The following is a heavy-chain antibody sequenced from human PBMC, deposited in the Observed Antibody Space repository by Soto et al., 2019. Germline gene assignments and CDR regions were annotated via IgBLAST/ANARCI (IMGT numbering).Heavy chain of an antibody. V-gene: IGHV3-30-3*01. J-gene: IGHJ6*02. CDR1: GFTFSYHA. CDR3: ARGTTTSPFSVMDV. Sequence: QVQLVESGGGVVQPGRSLRLSCAASGFTFSYHALNWVRQAPGKGLEWVAVISYDGDNKYIAEAVKGRLTISRDNPKNTVSLQMNSLRTEDTAMYFCARGTTTSPFSVMDVWGQGTTVTVSS. CDR2: ISYDGDNK. D-gene: IGHD1-1*01.